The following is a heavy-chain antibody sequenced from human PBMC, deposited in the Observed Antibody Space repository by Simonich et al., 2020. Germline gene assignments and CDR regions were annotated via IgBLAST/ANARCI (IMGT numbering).Heavy chain of an antibody. V-gene: IGHV3-9*01. CDR2: MSLKSGSI. J-gene: IGHJ4*02. CDR3: AKESGYCSGGSCYYFDY. Sequence: EVQLVESGGGLVQPGRSLRLSCAASGFPFDDYAMHWVRQATGKGLEWVSGMSLKSGSIGYADSVKGRFTISRDNAKNSLYLQMNSLRAEDTALYYCAKESGYCSGGSCYYFDYWGQGTLVTVSS. D-gene: IGHD2-15*01. CDR1: GFPFDDYA.